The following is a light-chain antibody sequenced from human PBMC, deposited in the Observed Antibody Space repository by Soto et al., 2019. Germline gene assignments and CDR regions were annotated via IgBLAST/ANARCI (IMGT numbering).Light chain of an antibody. Sequence: DIQMTQSPSSQSASVGDRVTITCRASQTIRSYLNWYQQKPGKAPQLLIYATSSLQTGVPSRFSASGSGTDFSLVISDLQPEDSATYYCQQGYSSRWTSGRGTKVEI. CDR2: ATS. CDR1: QTIRSY. J-gene: IGKJ1*01. CDR3: QQGYSSRWT. V-gene: IGKV1-39*01.